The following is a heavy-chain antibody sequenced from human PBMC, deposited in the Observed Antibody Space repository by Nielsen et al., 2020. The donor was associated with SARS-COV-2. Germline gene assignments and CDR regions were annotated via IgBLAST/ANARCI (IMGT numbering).Heavy chain of an antibody. CDR2: IYHTGNT. V-gene: IGHV4/OR15-8*02. D-gene: IGHD6-13*01. CDR3: ARAASKRYSSSWFFDY. Sequence: SWVRQPPGKGLEWIGDIYHTGNTHYNPSLKGRVTISLDKSNNQFSLSLNSVTAADTAVYFCARAASKRYSSSWFFDYWGQGTLVTVSS. J-gene: IGHJ4*02.